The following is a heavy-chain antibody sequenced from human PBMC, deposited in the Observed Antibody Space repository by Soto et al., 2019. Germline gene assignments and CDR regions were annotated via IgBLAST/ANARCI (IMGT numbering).Heavy chain of an antibody. CDR1: GGTFSSYA. Sequence: VKVFCRASGGTFSSYAISWVRQTPGQGLEWMGGIISIFGTASYAQKLQGRVTITAAKSTSTDYMELSSMRSEDTAVYYYARFPQDSGSSYNGRYYYYGMDVWGQGTTVTVSS. CDR2: IISIFGTA. CDR3: ARFPQDSGSSYNGRYYYYGMDV. V-gene: IGHV1-69*13. J-gene: IGHJ6*02. D-gene: IGHD3-10*01.